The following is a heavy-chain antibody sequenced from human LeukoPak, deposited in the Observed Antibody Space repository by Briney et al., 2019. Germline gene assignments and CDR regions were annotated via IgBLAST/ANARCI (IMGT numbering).Heavy chain of an antibody. D-gene: IGHD3-10*01. CDR1: GFTFSSYA. V-gene: IGHV3-23*01. CDR3: AKGHITMVRGVIPTLFDY. CDR2: ISGSGGST. J-gene: IGHJ4*02. Sequence: QSGGSLRLSCAASGFTFSSYAMSWVRQAPGKGQEWVSAISGSGGSTYYADSVKGRFTISRNNSKNTLYLQMNSLRAEDTAVYYCAKGHITMVRGVIPTLFDYWGQGTLVTVSS.